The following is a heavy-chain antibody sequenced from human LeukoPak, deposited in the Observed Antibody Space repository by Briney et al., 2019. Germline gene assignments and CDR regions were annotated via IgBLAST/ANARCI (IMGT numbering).Heavy chain of an antibody. CDR1: GGSISSSSYY. CDR3: ARVVAAVNWFDP. D-gene: IGHD2-15*01. Sequence: ETLSLTCTVSGGSISSSSYYWGWIRQPPGKGLEWIGSIYYSGSTYYNPSLKSRVTISVDTSKNQFSLKLSSVTAADTAVYYCARVVAAVNWFDPWGQGTLVTVSS. CDR2: IYYSGST. J-gene: IGHJ5*02. V-gene: IGHV4-39*01.